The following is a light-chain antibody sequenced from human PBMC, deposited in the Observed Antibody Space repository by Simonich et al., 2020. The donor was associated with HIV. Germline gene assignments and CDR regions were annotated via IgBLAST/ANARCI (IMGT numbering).Light chain of an antibody. CDR2: DDS. CDR1: NIGTKS. J-gene: IGLJ3*02. Sequence: SYVLTQPPSVSVAPGKTARITCGGNNIGTKSVHWYQQKPGQAPGLVVYDDSDRPSGIPWRFSGSNSGNTATLTISSVEDGDEADYYCQVWDSSSDHWVFGGGTKLTVL. V-gene: IGLV3-21*03. CDR3: QVWDSSSDHWV.